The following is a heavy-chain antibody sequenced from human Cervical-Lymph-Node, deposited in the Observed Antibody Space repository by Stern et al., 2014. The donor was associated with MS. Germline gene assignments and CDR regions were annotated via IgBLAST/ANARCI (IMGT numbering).Heavy chain of an antibody. CDR1: GFNFEYAW. CDR3: TTDWSGTRWYGDGVFGP. D-gene: IGHD2-2*01. J-gene: IGHJ5*02. CDR2: IQNKDQNGAT. V-gene: IGHV3-15*01. Sequence: EVQLVESGGGLVKRGGSLRLSCAASGFNFEYAWMNWVRQAPGKGLEWVGRIQNKDQNGATDYAAPVKGRFTISRDDSKNTLYLQLNGLKTEDTAVYYCTTDWSGTRWYGDGVFGPWGQGTLVTVSS.